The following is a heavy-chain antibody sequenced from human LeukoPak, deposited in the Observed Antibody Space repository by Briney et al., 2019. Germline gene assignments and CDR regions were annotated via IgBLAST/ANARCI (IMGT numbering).Heavy chain of an antibody. D-gene: IGHD3-3*01. CDR1: GFTFSSYW. CDR3: ARAFGVVKGHY. CDR2: INSDGSST. J-gene: IGHJ4*02. V-gene: IGHV3-74*01. Sequence: GGSLRLSCAASGFTFSSYWMHWVRQAPGKGLVWVSRINSDGSSTSYADSVKGRFTISRDNAKNTLYLQMNSLRAEDTAAYYCARAFGVVKGHYWGQGTLVTVSS.